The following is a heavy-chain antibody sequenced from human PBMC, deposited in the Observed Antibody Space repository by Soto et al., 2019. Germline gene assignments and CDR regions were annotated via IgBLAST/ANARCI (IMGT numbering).Heavy chain of an antibody. D-gene: IGHD2-15*01. Sequence: PGGSLRLSCAASGFSFSNYAMNWVRQAPGKGLEWVSVISGSGGSASYADSVQGRFTISRDNSNNTLYLQMNSLSAEDTAIYYCARRRGPERDCSVGSCYSRRDAFDIWGQGTMVTVSS. CDR1: GFSFSNYA. J-gene: IGHJ3*02. CDR3: ARRRGPERDCSVGSCYSRRDAFDI. V-gene: IGHV3-23*01. CDR2: ISGSGGSA.